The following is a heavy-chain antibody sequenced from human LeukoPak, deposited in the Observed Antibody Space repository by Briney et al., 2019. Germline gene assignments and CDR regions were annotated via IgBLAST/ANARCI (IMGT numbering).Heavy chain of an antibody. CDR3: AKAGNYYYGMDV. J-gene: IGHJ6*02. CDR2: ISGSGGST. Sequence: GGSLRLSCAASGFTFSSYAMSWVRQAPGKGLEWVSAISGSGGSTYYADSVKGRFTISRDKSKNTLYLQMNSLRAEDTAVYYCAKAGNYYYGMDVWGQGTTVTVSS. CDR1: GFTFSSYA. V-gene: IGHV3-23*01. D-gene: IGHD6-13*01.